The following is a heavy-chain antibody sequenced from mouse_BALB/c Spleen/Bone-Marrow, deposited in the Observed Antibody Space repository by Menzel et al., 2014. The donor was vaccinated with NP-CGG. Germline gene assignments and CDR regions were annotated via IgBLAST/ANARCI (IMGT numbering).Heavy chain of an antibody. J-gene: IGHJ3*01. CDR1: GFDFSRYW. D-gene: IGHD1-1*01. CDR3: SRPYYYGNFAY. Sequence: EVKLMESGGDLVQPGGSLKLSCAASGFDFSRYWMSWVRQAPGKGLEWIGEINPDSSTISYTPSLKDKFIISRDNAKNTLYLQMSKVRSEDTALYYCSRPYYYGNFAYWGQGTLVTVSA. CDR2: INPDSSTI. V-gene: IGHV4-1*02.